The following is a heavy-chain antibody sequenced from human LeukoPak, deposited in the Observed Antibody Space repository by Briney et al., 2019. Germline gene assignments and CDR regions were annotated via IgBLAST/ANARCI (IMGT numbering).Heavy chain of an antibody. CDR2: IYYSGST. CDR1: GGSLSSSSYY. D-gene: IGHD3-22*01. J-gene: IGHJ5*02. V-gene: IGHV4-39*01. CDR3: ARLQRITMIVVDP. Sequence: PSETLSLTCTVSGGSLSSSSYYWGWLRQPPGKGLEWIGSIYYSGSTYYNPSLKSRVTISVDTSKNQFSLKLSSVTAADTAVYYCARLQRITMIVVDPWGQGTLVTVSS.